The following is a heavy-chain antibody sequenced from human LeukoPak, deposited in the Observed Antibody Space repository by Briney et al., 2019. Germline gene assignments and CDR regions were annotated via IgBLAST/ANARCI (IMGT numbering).Heavy chain of an antibody. CDR3: ARDGLMYYDSSGYRPFDY. D-gene: IGHD3-22*01. CDR1: GFTVSSYG. Sequence: GGSLRLSCAASGFTVSSYGMHWGRQAPGNVLEWEAVRWYDGSNKYYAESVKGRFTISRDNSKNTLYLQMNSLRAEDTAVYYCARDGLMYYDSSGYRPFDYWGQGTLVTVSS. J-gene: IGHJ4*02. CDR2: RWYDGSNK. V-gene: IGHV3-33*01.